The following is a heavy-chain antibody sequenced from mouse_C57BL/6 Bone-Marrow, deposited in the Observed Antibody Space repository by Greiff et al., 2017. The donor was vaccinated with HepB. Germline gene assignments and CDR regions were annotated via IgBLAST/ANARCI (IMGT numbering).Heavy chain of an antibody. Sequence: QVQLQQSDAELVKPGASVKISCKVSGYTFTDHTIHWMKQRPEQGLEWIGYIYPRDGSTKYNEKFKGKATLTADKSSSTAYMQLNSLTSEDSAVYFCARSPLRYYGSSYYFDYWGQGTTLTVSS. CDR1: GYTFTDHT. CDR2: IYPRDGST. CDR3: ARSPLRYYGSSYYFDY. V-gene: IGHV1-78*01. D-gene: IGHD1-1*01. J-gene: IGHJ2*01.